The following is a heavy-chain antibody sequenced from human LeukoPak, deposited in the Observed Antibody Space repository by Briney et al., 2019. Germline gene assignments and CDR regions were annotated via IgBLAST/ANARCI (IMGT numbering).Heavy chain of an antibody. CDR3: ASAISSSWLAS. CDR1: GFTFSSYA. V-gene: IGHV3-23*01. CDR2: ISGSGGST. D-gene: IGHD6-13*01. Sequence: GGSLRLSCAASGFTFSSYAMSWVRQAPGKGLEWVSAISGSGGSTYYADSVKGRFTISRDNSKNTLYLQMNSLRAEDTAVYYCASAISSSWLASWGQGTLVTVSS. J-gene: IGHJ4*02.